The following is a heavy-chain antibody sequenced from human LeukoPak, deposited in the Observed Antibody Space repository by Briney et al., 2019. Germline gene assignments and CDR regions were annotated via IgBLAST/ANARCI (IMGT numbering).Heavy chain of an antibody. Sequence: PGGSLRLSCAASGLTFSSHWMHWVRQAPGKGLVWVSRITNDGSSTTYADSVKGRFTISRDNSKSTLYLQMNSLRAEDTAVYYCARGGGNYAFDYWGQGTLVTVSS. CDR1: GLTFSSHW. J-gene: IGHJ4*02. V-gene: IGHV3-74*01. CDR3: ARGGGNYAFDY. D-gene: IGHD1-26*01. CDR2: ITNDGSST.